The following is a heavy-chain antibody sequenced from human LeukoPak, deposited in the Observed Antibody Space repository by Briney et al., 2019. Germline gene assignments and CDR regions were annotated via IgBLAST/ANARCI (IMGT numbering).Heavy chain of an antibody. J-gene: IGHJ4*02. CDR2: ISPYNDNT. CDR3: ARHFYGSGTYYHFDY. CDR1: GGTFSSYA. D-gene: IGHD3-10*01. V-gene: IGHV1-18*01. Sequence: RASVKVSCKASGGTFSSYAISWVRQAPGQGPEWMGWISPYNDNTNYAQKLQGRATLTTDTSTSTAYMELRSLRSDDTAVYYCARHFYGSGTYYHFDYWGQGTLVTVSS.